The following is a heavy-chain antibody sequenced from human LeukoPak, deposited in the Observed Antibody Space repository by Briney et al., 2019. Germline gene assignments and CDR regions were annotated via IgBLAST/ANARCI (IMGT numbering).Heavy chain of an antibody. V-gene: IGHV4-34*01. CDR2: ISRSGTT. D-gene: IGHD2-15*01. CDR1: NGSFSNYY. Sequence: SETLSLTCAVNNGSFSNYYWTWIRQSPGKGLQWIGEISRSGTTNYNPSLKSRLTLSMDESKNRLSLTLTSVTAAGTALYFCARGGGNYLFFCDRGRLDPWGQGTLVTVSS. CDR3: ARGGGNYLFFCDRGRLDP. J-gene: IGHJ5*02.